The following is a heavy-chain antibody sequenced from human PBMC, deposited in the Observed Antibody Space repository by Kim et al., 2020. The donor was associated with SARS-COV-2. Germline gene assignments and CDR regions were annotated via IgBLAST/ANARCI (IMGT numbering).Heavy chain of an antibody. CDR2: K. Sequence: KSHVDSGKGRLTISRDNAKNSLYLHMNSLGAEDTALYYCVRDTPGYSHDYWGQGTLVTVSS. D-gene: IGHD5-18*01. V-gene: IGHV3-7*01. CDR3: VRDTPGYSHDY. J-gene: IGHJ4*02.